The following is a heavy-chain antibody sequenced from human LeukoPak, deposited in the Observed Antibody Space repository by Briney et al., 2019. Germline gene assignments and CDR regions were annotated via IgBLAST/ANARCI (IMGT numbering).Heavy chain of an antibody. J-gene: IGHJ4*02. CDR1: GFTFSSYA. Sequence: GGSLRLSCAASGFTFSSYAMSWVRQAPGKGLEWVSAISGSGGSTYYADSVKGRFTISRDNSKNTLYLQMNSLRAEDTAVYYCAKGAKGDYYDSSGYYYDYWGQGTLVTVSS. D-gene: IGHD3-22*01. CDR2: ISGSGGST. CDR3: AKGAKGDYYDSSGYYYDY. V-gene: IGHV3-23*01.